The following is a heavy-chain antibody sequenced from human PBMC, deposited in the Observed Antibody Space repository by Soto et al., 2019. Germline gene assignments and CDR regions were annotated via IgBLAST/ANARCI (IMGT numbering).Heavy chain of an antibody. Sequence: QVQLQESGPGLVKPSETLSLTCTVSGGSVSSGSYYWSWIRQPPGKGLEWIGYIYYSGSTNYNPSLNSRVTISVDTSKNQFSLKLSSVTAADTAVYYCARAGDFWSGYFPPPVDYWGQGTLVTVSS. CDR2: IYYSGST. J-gene: IGHJ4*02. CDR3: ARAGDFWSGYFPPPVDY. CDR1: GGSVSSGSYY. V-gene: IGHV4-61*01. D-gene: IGHD3-3*01.